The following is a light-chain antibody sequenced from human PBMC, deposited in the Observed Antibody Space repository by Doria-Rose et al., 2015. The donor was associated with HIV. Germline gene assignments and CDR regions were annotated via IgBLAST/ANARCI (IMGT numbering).Light chain of an antibody. V-gene: IGKV1-27*01. J-gene: IGKJ5*01. CDR2: GAS. CDR1: RGITDR. CDR3: QKYDSAPLT. Sequence: TQSPSSLSASVGDRVTITCRASRGITDRLAWYQQRPGRVPKLLIYGASTLQSGVPSRFDGSGSGTDFTLTITSLQPEDVATYFCQKYDSAPLTFGQGTRLDI.